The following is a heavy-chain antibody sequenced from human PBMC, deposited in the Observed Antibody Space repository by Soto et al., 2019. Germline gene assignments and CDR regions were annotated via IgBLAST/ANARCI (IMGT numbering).Heavy chain of an antibody. D-gene: IGHD4-17*01. J-gene: IGHJ6*02. CDR2: IIPVFGTP. CDR1: GGSLSNYG. V-gene: IGHV1-69*12. Sequence: QVQLVQSGAEVKKPGSSVKVSCKASGGSLSNYGISWVRQAPGQGLEWMGAIIPVFGTPNYAQKFQDRVTISADESTTTAYMEVRSLTSEDTAVYYCARGDATKLVVTTYYGMDVWGQGTTVTVSS. CDR3: ARGDATKLVVTTYYGMDV.